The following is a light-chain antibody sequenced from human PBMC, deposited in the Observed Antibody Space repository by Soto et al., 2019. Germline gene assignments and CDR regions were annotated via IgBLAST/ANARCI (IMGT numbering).Light chain of an antibody. Sequence: QLTQSPSVLSASVGVRVGMSCPASQGISSYLAWFQQKPGRAPNLLIYGASTLQSGVPSRFSGSGSGTDFTLTISNLQPEDFATYYCQQLNAYPLTFGQGTQLEIK. CDR1: QGISSY. J-gene: IGKJ5*01. V-gene: IGKV1-9*01. CDR3: QQLNAYPLT. CDR2: GAS.